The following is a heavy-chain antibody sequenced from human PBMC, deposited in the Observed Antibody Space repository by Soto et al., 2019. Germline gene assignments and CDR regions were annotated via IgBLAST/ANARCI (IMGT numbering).Heavy chain of an antibody. CDR2: ISSSSTYT. CDR3: AREDVDTTMVYFDY. V-gene: IGHV3-11*06. Sequence: QVQLVESGGGLVKPGGSLRLSCAASGFTLSVYYMSWIRQAPGKGLEWVSDISSSSTYTNYTDSVKGRFTISRDNAKNSLYLQMNSLRDEDTAVYYCAREDVDTTMVYFDYWGHGTLVTVSS. CDR1: GFTLSVYY. J-gene: IGHJ4*01. D-gene: IGHD5-18*01.